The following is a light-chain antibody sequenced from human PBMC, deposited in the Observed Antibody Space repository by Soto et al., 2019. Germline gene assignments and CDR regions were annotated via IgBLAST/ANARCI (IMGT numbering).Light chain of an antibody. V-gene: IGLV2-14*01. J-gene: IGLJ3*02. CDR2: EVS. CDR1: SSDVGGYNY. CDR3: SSYPSSSTV. Sequence: QSALTQPASVSGSPGQSITISCTGTSSDVGGYNYVSWYQQHPGKAPKLMIYEVSNRPSGVSNRFSGSKSGNTASLTISGLQAADEADYYCSSYPSSSTVFGGGTKVTVL.